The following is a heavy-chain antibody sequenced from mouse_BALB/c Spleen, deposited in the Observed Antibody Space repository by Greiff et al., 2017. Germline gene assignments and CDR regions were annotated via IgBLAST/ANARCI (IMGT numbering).Heavy chain of an antibody. Sequence: EVQLQESGGGLVKPGGSLKLSCAASGFTFSSYAMSWVRQTPEKRLEWVATISSGGSYTYYPDSVKGRFTISRDNAKNTLYLQMSSLRSEDTAMYYCARHLYYGSSYVRAMDYWGQGTSVTVSS. CDR3: ARHLYYGSSYVRAMDY. V-gene: IGHV5-9-3*01. CDR1: GFTFSSYA. CDR2: ISSGGSYT. D-gene: IGHD1-1*01. J-gene: IGHJ4*01.